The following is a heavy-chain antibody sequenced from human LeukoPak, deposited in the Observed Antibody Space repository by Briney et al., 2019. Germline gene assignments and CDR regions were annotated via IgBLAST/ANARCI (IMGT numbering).Heavy chain of an antibody. V-gene: IGHV3-49*04. CDR1: GFTFGDYA. CDR2: MRSKAYGGTT. CDR3: IRALCGLRVCYFDL. Sequence: GGSLRLSCTVSGFTFGDYAINWVRQAPGKRLEWVGFMRSKAYGGTTEYAASVKGRFTISRDDSKSIAYLQMNSLRTEDTAVFYCIRALCGLRVCYFDLWGRGPLVTVSS. J-gene: IGHJ2*01. D-gene: IGHD1-26*01.